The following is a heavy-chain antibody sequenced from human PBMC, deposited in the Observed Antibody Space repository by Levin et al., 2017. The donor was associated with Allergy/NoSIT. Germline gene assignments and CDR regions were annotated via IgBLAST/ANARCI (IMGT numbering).Heavy chain of an antibody. Sequence: ETLSLTCAASGFTVSSNYMSWVRQAPGKGLEWVSVIYSGGSTYYADSVKGRFTISRDNSKNTLYLQMNSLRAEDTAVYYCARDRVYDSSGYYVGRFDYWGQGTLVTVSS. CDR2: IYSGGST. D-gene: IGHD3-22*01. V-gene: IGHV3-66*01. J-gene: IGHJ4*02. CDR3: ARDRVYDSSGYYVGRFDY. CDR1: GFTVSSNY.